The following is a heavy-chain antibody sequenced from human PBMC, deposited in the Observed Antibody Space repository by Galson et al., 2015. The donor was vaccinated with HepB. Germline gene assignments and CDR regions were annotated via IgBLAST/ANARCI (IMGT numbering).Heavy chain of an antibody. CDR2: IWYDGSNK. J-gene: IGHJ6*03. Sequence: SLRLSCAASGFTFSSYGMHWVRQAPGKGLEWVAVIWYDGSNKYYADSVKGRFTISRDNSKNTLYLQMNSLRAEDTAVYYCARGGQRGYMDVWGKGTTVTVSS. CDR1: GFTFSSYG. D-gene: IGHD6-25*01. CDR3: ARGGQRGYMDV. V-gene: IGHV3-33*01.